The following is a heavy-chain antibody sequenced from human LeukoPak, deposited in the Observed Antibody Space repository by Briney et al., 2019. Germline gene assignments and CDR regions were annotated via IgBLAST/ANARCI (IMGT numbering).Heavy chain of an antibody. V-gene: IGHV3-53*01. Sequence: PGGSLRLSCAASGFTVSSNTMNWVRQAPGKGLEWVSVIYTGGATDYADSVKGRFIISRDNFKNIVYLQMNSLRAEDTAVYYCARRYYYDGSVFAFDIWGQGTMVSVSS. CDR2: IYTGGAT. D-gene: IGHD3-22*01. J-gene: IGHJ3*02. CDR3: ARRYYYDGSVFAFDI. CDR1: GFTVSSNT.